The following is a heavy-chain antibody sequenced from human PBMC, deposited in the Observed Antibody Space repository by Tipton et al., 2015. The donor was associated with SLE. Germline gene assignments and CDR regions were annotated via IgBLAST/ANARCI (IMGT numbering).Heavy chain of an antibody. Sequence: GLVKPSQTLSLTCAISGDSVSSNSAAWNWIRQSPSRGLEWLGRTCYRSKWYNDYALSVKSRITINPDTSKNQFSLQLNSVTPEDTAVYYCARDSFSLRESSARDPGAFDIWGQGTMVTVSS. V-gene: IGHV6-1*01. CDR1: GDSVSSNSAA. D-gene: IGHD3-22*01. CDR3: ARDSFSLRESSARDPGAFDI. CDR2: TCYRSKWYN. J-gene: IGHJ3*02.